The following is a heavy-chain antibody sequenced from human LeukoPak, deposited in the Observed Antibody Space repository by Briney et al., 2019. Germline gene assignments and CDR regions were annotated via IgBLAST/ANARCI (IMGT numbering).Heavy chain of an antibody. CDR3: FGTPKDILTGYYRIGAFDI. V-gene: IGHV3-48*03. Sequence: PGGSLRLSCAASGFTFSSYEMNWVRQAPGKGLEWVSYISSSSSTKKYVDSVKGRFTISRDNAKNSLYLQMNSLRAEDTAVYYCFGTPKDILTGYYRIGAFDIWGQGTMVTVSS. CDR1: GFTFSSYE. J-gene: IGHJ3*02. CDR2: ISSSSSTK. D-gene: IGHD3-9*01.